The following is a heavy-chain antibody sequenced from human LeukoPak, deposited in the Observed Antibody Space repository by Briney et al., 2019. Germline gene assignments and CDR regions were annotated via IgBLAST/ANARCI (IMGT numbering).Heavy chain of an antibody. CDR3: ARRDSSGYYYGHFDY. CDR2: IYYSGST. V-gene: IGHV4-39*01. Sequence: SETLSLTCTVSGGSISSSSYYWGWIRQPPGKGLEWIGSIYYSGSTYYNPSLKSRVTISVDTSKNQFSLKLSSVTAADTAVYYCARRDSSGYYYGHFDYWGQGTLVTVSS. J-gene: IGHJ4*02. CDR1: GGSISSSSYY. D-gene: IGHD3-22*01.